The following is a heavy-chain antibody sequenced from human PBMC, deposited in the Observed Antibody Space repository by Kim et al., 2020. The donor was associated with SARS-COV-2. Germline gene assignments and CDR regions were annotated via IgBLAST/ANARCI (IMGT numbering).Heavy chain of an antibody. J-gene: IGHJ6*03. CDR1: GFTFSSYG. Sequence: GGSLRLSCAASGFTFSSYGMHWVRQAPGKGLEWVAVISYDGSDKYYADSVKGRFTISRDNSKNTLDLQMNSLRAEDTAVYYCAKDGIGIPAAGTEYHYMDVWGKGTTVTVSS. CDR2: ISYDGSDK. V-gene: IGHV3-30*18. CDR3: AKDGIGIPAAGTEYHYMDV. D-gene: IGHD6-13*01.